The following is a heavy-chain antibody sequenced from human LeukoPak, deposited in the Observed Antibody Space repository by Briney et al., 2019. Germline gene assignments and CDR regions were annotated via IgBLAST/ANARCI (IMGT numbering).Heavy chain of an antibody. CDR2: INHSGST. J-gene: IGHJ5*02. V-gene: IGHV4-34*01. CDR1: GGSFSGYY. D-gene: IGHD5-12*01. Sequence: SETLPLTCAVYGGSFSGYYWSWIRQPPGKGLEWIGEINHSGSTNYNPSLKSRVTISVDTSKNQFSLKLSSVTAADTAVYYCAREHHSGYETWGQETLVTVSS. CDR3: AREHHSGYET.